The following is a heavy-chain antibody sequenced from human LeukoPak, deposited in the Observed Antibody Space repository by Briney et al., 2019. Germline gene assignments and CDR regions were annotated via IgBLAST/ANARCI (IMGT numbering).Heavy chain of an antibody. Sequence: GGSLRLSCAASGFTFSSYAMHWVRQAPGKGLEWVAVISYDGSNKYYADSVKGRFTISRDNSKNTLYLQMNSLRAEDTAVYYCARDHSGSRGEAFDYWGQGTLVTVSS. CDR2: ISYDGSNK. D-gene: IGHD1-26*01. J-gene: IGHJ4*02. CDR3: ARDHSGSRGEAFDY. V-gene: IGHV3-30*04. CDR1: GFTFSSYA.